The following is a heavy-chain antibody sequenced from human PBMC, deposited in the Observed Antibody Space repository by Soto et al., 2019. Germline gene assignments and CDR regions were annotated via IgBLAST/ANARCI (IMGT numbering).Heavy chain of an antibody. D-gene: IGHD6-6*01. Sequence: PGVSLSLSWGASGCTFKTYGVNWVRQAPGKGLEWVSSISDDGGNTYYADSVKGRFTISRDNSKNMLYLQMSSLRAEDTAVYYCAKRVAYRSSSAYYDSWGQGTLVTVSS. J-gene: IGHJ4*02. CDR3: AKRVAYRSSSAYYDS. V-gene: IGHV3-23*01. CDR1: GCTFKTYG. CDR2: ISDDGGNT.